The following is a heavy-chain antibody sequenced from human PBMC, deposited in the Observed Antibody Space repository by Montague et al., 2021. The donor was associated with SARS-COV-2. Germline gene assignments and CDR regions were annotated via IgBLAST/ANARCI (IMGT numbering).Heavy chain of an antibody. J-gene: IGHJ2*01. CDR2: ISSNGNT. V-gene: IGHV4-4*09. CDR1: GASINDYY. D-gene: IGHD2-15*01. CDR3: ARRGYYGSACYHWHFDL. Sequence: SETLSLTCAVYGASINDYYWSLIRQSPGKGLEWIGYISSNGNTNYNPSLKSRVTFSADASRNEFSLKLDSVTAADTAVYFCARRGYYGSACYHWHFDLWGSGILVTVFS.